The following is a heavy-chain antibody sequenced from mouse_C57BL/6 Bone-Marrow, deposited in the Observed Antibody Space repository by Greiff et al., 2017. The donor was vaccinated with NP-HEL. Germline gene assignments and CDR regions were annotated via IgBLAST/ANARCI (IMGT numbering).Heavy chain of an antibody. V-gene: IGHV1-63*01. CDR2: IYPGGGYT. CDR3: ARSGYYGSSYDFDD. Sequence: QVQLQQSGAELVRPGTSVKLSCKASGYTFTNYWIGWAKQRPGHGLAWIGAIYPGGGYTNYNEKFKGKATLTADKSSSTAYMQFSSLTSEDSAIYYCARSGYYGSSYDFDDWGQGTTLTVSS. J-gene: IGHJ2*01. CDR1: GYTFTNYW. D-gene: IGHD1-1*01.